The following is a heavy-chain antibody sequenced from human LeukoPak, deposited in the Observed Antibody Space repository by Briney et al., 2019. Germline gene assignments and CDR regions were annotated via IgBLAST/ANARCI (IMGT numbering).Heavy chain of an antibody. CDR1: GYTFNVYY. V-gene: IGHV1-2*02. D-gene: IGHD1-26*01. Sequence: ASVKVSCKASGYTFNVYYIHWVRQAPGQGLEWMGWINPNSGGTNYAQKFQGRVTLTRDTSISTVYMELSRLTSDDTAVYYCARDQGGGATDFDYWSQGTLVTVSS. J-gene: IGHJ4*02. CDR2: INPNSGGT. CDR3: ARDQGGGATDFDY.